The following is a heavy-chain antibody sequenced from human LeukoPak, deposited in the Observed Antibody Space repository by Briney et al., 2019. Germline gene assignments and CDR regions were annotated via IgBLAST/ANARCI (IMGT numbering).Heavy chain of an antibody. V-gene: IGHV3-13*01. J-gene: IGHJ6*02. D-gene: IGHD6-13*01. CDR2: IGTNEDT. Sequence: GGSLRLSCVASGFSFSTYDMYWVRQAAGRGPEWVSAIGTNEDTFYLGSVKDRFTISRENGKNSLYLQMNSLRVDDTAVYYYVREWRGIASHYHGMDVWGQGTTVTVSS. CDR3: VREWRGIASHYHGMDV. CDR1: GFSFSTYD.